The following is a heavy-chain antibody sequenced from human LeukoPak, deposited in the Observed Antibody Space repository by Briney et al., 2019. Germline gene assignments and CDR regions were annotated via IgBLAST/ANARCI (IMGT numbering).Heavy chain of an antibody. CDR1: GGSISSYY. J-gene: IGHJ2*01. Sequence: SETLSLTCTVSGGSISSYYWSWIRQPAGKGLEWIGRIYTSGSTNYNPSLKSRVTMSVDTSKNQSSLKLSSVTAADTAVYYCARWGLRSNWYFDLWGRGTLVTVSS. V-gene: IGHV4-4*07. D-gene: IGHD2/OR15-2a*01. CDR3: ARWGLRSNWYFDL. CDR2: IYTSGST.